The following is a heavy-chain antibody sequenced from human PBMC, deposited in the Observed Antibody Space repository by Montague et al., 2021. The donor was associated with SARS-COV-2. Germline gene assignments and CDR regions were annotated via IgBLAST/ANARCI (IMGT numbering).Heavy chain of an antibody. V-gene: IGHV4-34*01. CDR3: ARGRRRYNWRNETGYYYGMDV. D-gene: IGHD1-20*01. Sequence: SETLSLTCAVYGGSLSGYYWSWIRQHPGKGLEWIGEINHSGSTNYNPSLKSRVTISLDTSKNQFSLKLSSVTAADTVVYYCARGRRRYNWRNETGYYYGMDVWGQGTTVTVSS. J-gene: IGHJ6*02. CDR1: GGSLSGYY. CDR2: INHSGST.